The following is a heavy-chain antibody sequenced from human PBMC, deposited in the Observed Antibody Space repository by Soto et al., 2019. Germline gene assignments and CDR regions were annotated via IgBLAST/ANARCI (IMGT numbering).Heavy chain of an antibody. J-gene: IGHJ4*02. CDR2: ISAYNGNT. CDR3: ARDLVYSEYLDVVVVAATSVPFDY. Sequence: QVQLVQSGAEVKKPGASVKVSCKASGYTFTSYGISWVRQAPGQGLEWMGWISAYNGNTNYAQKLQGRVTMTTETSTSTAYMELRSLRSDDTAVYYCARDLVYSEYLDVVVVAATSVPFDYWGQGTLVTVSS. CDR1: GYTFTSYG. V-gene: IGHV1-18*01. D-gene: IGHD2-15*01.